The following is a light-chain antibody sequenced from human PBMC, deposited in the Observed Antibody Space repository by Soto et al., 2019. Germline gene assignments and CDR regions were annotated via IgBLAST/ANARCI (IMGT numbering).Light chain of an antibody. CDR1: QSLLHSDGKTY. CDR2: EVS. CDR3: MQAIDIPWT. J-gene: IGKJ1*01. Sequence: ILMTQTPLSLSIIPGQTASISCKSSQSLLHSDGKTYFYWYVQKAGQAPQPLIYEVSNRFCGVPERFSGSGSRTDFTLKISRVEADDVGIYYCMQAIDIPWTFGEGTKV. V-gene: IGKV2-29*03.